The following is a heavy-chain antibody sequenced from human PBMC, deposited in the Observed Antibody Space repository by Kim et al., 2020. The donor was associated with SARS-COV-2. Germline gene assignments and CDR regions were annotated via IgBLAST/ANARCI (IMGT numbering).Heavy chain of an antibody. D-gene: IGHD4-4*01. CDR3: ARDWGTGWDYSKTLDTGYGMAV. CDR1: GFTFSSYS. J-gene: IGHJ6*02. V-gene: IGHV3-21*01. CDR2: ISSSSSYI. Sequence: GGSLRLSCAASGFTFSSYSMNWVRQAPGKGLEWVSSISSSSSYIYYADSVKGRFTISRDNAKNSLYLQMNSLRAEDTAVYYCARDWGTGWDYSKTLDTGYGMAVWGQGTTVTVSS.